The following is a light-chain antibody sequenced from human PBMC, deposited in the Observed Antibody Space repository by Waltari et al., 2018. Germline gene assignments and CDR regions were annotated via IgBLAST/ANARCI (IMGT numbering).Light chain of an antibody. CDR1: QSISTS. CDR2: LAS. J-gene: IGKJ2*01. Sequence: IEMTQSPSSLSASVGDRVTITCRASQSISTSVNWYQQIPGKAPKLLIYLASTLQSGVPSRFSGSGSGTDFSLTISSLQPEDFATYYCQQSYITAYTFGQGTKVEIQ. CDR3: QQSYITAYT. V-gene: IGKV1-39*01.